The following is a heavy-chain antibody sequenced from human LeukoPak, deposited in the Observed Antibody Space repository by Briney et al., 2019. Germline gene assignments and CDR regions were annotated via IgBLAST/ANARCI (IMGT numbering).Heavy chain of an antibody. CDR1: GYSISRGYY. CDR2: IYHTGST. Sequence: SETLTLTCGVSGYSISRGYYWGWIRQPPGNGLEWIGNIYHTGSTYYNPSLRSRVTISVDTSKNQFFLKLISVTAADTAVYYCARGLEGYSAGWSRFFEYWGQGTLATVSS. J-gene: IGHJ4*02. V-gene: IGHV4-38-2*01. CDR3: ARGLEGYSAGWSRFFEY. D-gene: IGHD6-19*01.